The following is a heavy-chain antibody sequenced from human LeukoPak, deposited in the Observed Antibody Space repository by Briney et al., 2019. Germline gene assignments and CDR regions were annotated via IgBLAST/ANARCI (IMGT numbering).Heavy chain of an antibody. Sequence: ASVKVSCKASGYTFTGNYMYWVRQAPGQGLEWMGWINPNSGGTNYAQKFQGWVTMTRDTSISTAYMELSRLRSDDTAVYYCARVRGSYSFDYWGQGTPVTVSS. CDR1: GYTFTGNY. D-gene: IGHD1-26*01. V-gene: IGHV1-2*04. J-gene: IGHJ4*02. CDR3: ARVRGSYSFDY. CDR2: INPNSGGT.